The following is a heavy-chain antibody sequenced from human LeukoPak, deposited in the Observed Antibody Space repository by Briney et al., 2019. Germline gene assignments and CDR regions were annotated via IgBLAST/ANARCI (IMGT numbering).Heavy chain of an antibody. J-gene: IGHJ5*02. CDR2: ISAYNGNT. CDR3: ARDLIAVRPGWFDP. V-gene: IGHV1-18*01. D-gene: IGHD6-6*01. CDR1: VYTFTTYG. Sequence: GASVKVSCKASVYTFTTYGINWVRQAPGRGLEWMGWISAYNGNTNYAQNLQGRVTLTTDTSASTAYMEPRSLRSDDTAVYYCARDLIAVRPGWFDPWGQGTLVIVSS.